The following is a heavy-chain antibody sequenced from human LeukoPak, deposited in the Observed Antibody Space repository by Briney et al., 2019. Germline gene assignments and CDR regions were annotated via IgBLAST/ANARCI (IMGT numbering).Heavy chain of an antibody. CDR3: ARAISITMIEYYFDY. CDR2: IYTSGST. CDR1: GGSIRSYY. J-gene: IGHJ4*02. Sequence: SETLSLTCTGSGGSIRSYYWSWIRQPAGKGLEWIGRIYTSGSTNYNPSLKSRVTMSVDTSKNQFSLKLSSVTAADTAAYSCARAISITMIEYYFDYWGQGTLVTVSS. D-gene: IGHD3-22*01. V-gene: IGHV4-4*07.